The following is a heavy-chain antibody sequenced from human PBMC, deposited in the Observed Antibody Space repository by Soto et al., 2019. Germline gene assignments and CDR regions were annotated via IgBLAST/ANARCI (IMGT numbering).Heavy chain of an antibody. CDR1: GFAFSTYA. CDR2: ISGSGGSL. D-gene: IGHD6-13*01. V-gene: IGHV3-23*01. Sequence: EVQLLESGGALEHPGGSLRLSCAASGFAFSTYAMTWVRQAPGKGLEWVSVISGSGGSLYYAASVKGRFTISRDNSKNTLYLQMNGLRAEDTALYYCAKVTKRAAAGRYEYYKYGMDVWGQGTTVTVSS. J-gene: IGHJ6*02. CDR3: AKVTKRAAAGRYEYYKYGMDV.